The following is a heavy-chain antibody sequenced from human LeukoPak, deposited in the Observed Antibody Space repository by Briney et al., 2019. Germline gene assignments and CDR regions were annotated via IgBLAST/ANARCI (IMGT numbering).Heavy chain of an antibody. J-gene: IGHJ4*02. D-gene: IGHD1-1*01. Sequence: EPGGSLRLSCAASGFSFSGYGMHWVRQAPGKGLEWVAVISYDGSNKYYADSVKGRFTISRDNSKNTLYLQMNSLRAEDTAVYYCAKETSRVYWGQGTLVTVSS. CDR1: GFSFSGYG. V-gene: IGHV3-30*18. CDR2: ISYDGSNK. CDR3: AKETSRVY.